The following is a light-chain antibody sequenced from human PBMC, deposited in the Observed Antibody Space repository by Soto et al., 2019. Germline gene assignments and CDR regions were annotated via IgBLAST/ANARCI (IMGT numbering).Light chain of an antibody. V-gene: IGKV3-20*01. CDR1: QNLGTLY. CDR3: QQYAGSPRT. Sequence: EIVLTQSPGTLSLSPGERGTLSCRASQNLGTLYLAWFQQKSGQAPSLLIDSSSRRATGPPDRFTGGGSGTDFTLTINRVEPEDVAWYFCQQYAGSPRTFGQGTKVEIK. J-gene: IGKJ1*01. CDR2: SSS.